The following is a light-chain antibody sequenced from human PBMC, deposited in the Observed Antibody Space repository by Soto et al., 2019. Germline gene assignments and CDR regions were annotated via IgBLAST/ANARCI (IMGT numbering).Light chain of an antibody. J-gene: IGKJ1*01. CDR3: QQYNSYWT. V-gene: IGKV1-5*01. CDR2: DAS. Sequence: DIQMTPSRSSLSSSVGDTFTITCRASQSISSYLNWYQQKPGKAPKLLIYDASSLESGVPSRFSGSGSGTEFTLTISSLQPDDFATYYCQQYNSYWTFGQGTKWIS. CDR1: QSISSY.